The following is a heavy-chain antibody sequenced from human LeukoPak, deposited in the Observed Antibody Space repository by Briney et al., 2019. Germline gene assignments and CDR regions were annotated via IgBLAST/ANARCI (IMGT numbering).Heavy chain of an antibody. CDR1: GGSISSYY. D-gene: IGHD2-21*01. J-gene: IGHJ6*02. CDR2: IYYSGST. V-gene: IGHV4-59*08. CDR3: ARHGPTVVVYPRNYGMDV. Sequence: SETLSLTCTVSGGSISSYYWSWIRQPPGKGLEWIGYIYYSGSTNYNPSPKSRVTISVDTSKNQFSLKLSSVTAADTAVYYCARHGPTVVVYPRNYGMDVWGQGITVTVSS.